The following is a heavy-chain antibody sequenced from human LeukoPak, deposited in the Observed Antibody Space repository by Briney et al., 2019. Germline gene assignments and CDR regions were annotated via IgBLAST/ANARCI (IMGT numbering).Heavy chain of an antibody. CDR3: ASLYYDFWSGSDYYGMDV. Sequence: GGSLRLSCAASGFTFSSYAMHWVRQAPGKGLEYVSAISSNGGSTYYANSVKSRFTISRDNSKNTLYLQMGSLRAEDMAVYYCASLYYDFWSGSDYYGMDVWGQGTTVTVSS. CDR2: ISSNGGST. J-gene: IGHJ6*02. D-gene: IGHD3-3*01. V-gene: IGHV3-64*01. CDR1: GFTFSSYA.